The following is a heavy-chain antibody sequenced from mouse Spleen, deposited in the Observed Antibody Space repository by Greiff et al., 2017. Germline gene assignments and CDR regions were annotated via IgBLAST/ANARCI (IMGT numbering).Heavy chain of an antibody. CDR1: GYAFSSSW. CDR3: ARWGGEGPYWYFDV. D-gene: IGHD1-1*02. V-gene: IGHV1-82*01. J-gene: IGHJ1*01. CDR2: IYPGDGDT. Sequence: QVQLQQSGPELVKPGASVKISCKASGYAFSSSWMNWVKQRPGKGLEWIGRIYPGDGDTNYNGKFKGKATLTADKSSSTAYMQLSSLTSEDSAVYFCARWGGEGPYWYFDVWGAGTTVTVSS.